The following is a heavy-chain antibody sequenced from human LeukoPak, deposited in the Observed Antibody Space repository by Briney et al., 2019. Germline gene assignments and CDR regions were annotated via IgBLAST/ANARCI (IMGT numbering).Heavy chain of an antibody. Sequence: ASVKVSCKASGYTFTSYAMNWVRQAPGQGLEWMGWINTNTGNPTYAQGFTGRFVFSLDTSVSTAYLQISSLKAEDTAVYYCAREPFDFWSGWGYYYYMDVWGKGTTVTISS. D-gene: IGHD3-3*01. CDR2: INTNTGNP. CDR1: GYTFTSYA. V-gene: IGHV7-4-1*02. CDR3: AREPFDFWSGWGYYYYMDV. J-gene: IGHJ6*03.